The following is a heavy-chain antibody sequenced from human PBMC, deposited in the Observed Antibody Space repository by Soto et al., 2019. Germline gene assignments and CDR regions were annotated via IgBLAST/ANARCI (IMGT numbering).Heavy chain of an antibody. CDR3: ARDQPNDKTPLDYGMEV. V-gene: IGHV3-23*01. CDR2: ISARGGSA. CDR1: GFTFSSYT. J-gene: IGHJ6*01. Sequence: GGSLRLSCAASGFTFSSYTMNWVRQAPGKGLEWVSLISARGGSAYYADSVKGRFTISRDNSKNKLYLQMNSLRAEDTGVYYCARDQPNDKTPLDYGMEVWGQGT.